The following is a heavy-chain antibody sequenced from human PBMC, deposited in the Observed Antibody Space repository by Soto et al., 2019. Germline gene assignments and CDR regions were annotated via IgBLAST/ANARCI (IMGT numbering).Heavy chain of an antibody. J-gene: IGHJ6*02. CDR1: GYTFTGYY. Sequence: ASVKVSCKASGYTFTGYYMHWVRQAPGQGLEWMGWINPNSGGTNYAQKFQGRVTMTRDTSISTAYMELSRLRSDDTAVYYCARVETYYDFWSGPSNYGLDVWGQGITVTVSS. CDR2: INPNSGGT. CDR3: ARVETYYDFWSGPSNYGLDV. D-gene: IGHD3-3*01. V-gene: IGHV1-2*02.